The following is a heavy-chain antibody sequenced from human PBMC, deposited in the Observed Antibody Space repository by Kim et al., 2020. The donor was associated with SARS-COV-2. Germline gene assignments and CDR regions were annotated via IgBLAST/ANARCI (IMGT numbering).Heavy chain of an antibody. V-gene: IGHV3-21*01. Sequence: GGSLRLSCAASGFTFSSYSMNWVRQAPGKGLEWVSSISSSSSYIYYADSVKGRFTISRDNAKNSLYLQMNSLRAEDTAVYYCARDGGGYSYADAFDIWGQGTMVTVSS. D-gene: IGHD5-18*01. J-gene: IGHJ3*02. CDR3: ARDGGGYSYADAFDI. CDR2: ISSSSSYI. CDR1: GFTFSSYS.